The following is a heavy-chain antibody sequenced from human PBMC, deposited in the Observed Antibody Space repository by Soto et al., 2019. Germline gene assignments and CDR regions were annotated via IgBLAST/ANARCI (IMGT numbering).Heavy chain of an antibody. CDR3: AKEDYGDYAPFDY. J-gene: IGHJ4*02. D-gene: IGHD4-17*01. CDR2: ISWNSGSI. Sequence: GGSLRLSCAASGVTFDDYAMHWVRQAPGKGLEWVSGISWNSGSIGYADSVKGRFTISRDNAKNSLYLQMNSLRAEDTALYYCAKEDYGDYAPFDYWGQGTLVTVSS. CDR1: GVTFDDYA. V-gene: IGHV3-9*01.